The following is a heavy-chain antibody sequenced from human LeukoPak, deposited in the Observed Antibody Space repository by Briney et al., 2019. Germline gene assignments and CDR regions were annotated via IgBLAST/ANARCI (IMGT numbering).Heavy chain of an antibody. Sequence: GGSLRLSCVASGFTFDDYGMSWVRQAPGKGLEWVSSLNWNGGSSAYADSVKGRFTSSRANAKNPLFLHMSSLRAEDTALYYCVRRMIVDAFDIWGQGTMVTVSS. CDR2: LNWNGGSS. D-gene: IGHD3-22*01. CDR3: VRRMIVDAFDI. CDR1: GFTFDDYG. J-gene: IGHJ3*02. V-gene: IGHV3-20*04.